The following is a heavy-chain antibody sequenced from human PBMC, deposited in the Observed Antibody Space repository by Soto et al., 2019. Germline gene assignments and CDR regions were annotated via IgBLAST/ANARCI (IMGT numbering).Heavy chain of an antibody. D-gene: IGHD4-17*01. CDR2: IYYSGST. Sequence: QVQLQETGPGLVKPSQTLSLICTVSGGSISSGGYYWSWIRQHPGKGLEWIGYIYYSGSTYYNPSLKIRVTXPXDXXTNQLSLKLSSVSAAGTAVYYCAGSSQAAATTFAYGGQGTLVAFSP. V-gene: IGHV4-31*03. CDR1: GGSISSGGYY. J-gene: IGHJ1*01. CDR3: AGSSQAAATTFAY.